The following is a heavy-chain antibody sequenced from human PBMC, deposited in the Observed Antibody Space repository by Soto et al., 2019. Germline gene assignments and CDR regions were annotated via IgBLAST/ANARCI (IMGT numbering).Heavy chain of an antibody. J-gene: IGHJ4*02. CDR2: IYHSGST. D-gene: IGHD3-10*01. CDR1: GGSISSGGYS. V-gene: IGHV4-30-2*01. Sequence: SETLSLTCAVSGGSISSGGYSGSWIRQPPGKGLEWIGYIYHSGSTYYNPSLKSRVTISVDRSKNQFSLKLSSVTAADTAVYYCARGGYGSGSYFASRFDYWGQGTLVTVSS. CDR3: ARGGYGSGSYFASRFDY.